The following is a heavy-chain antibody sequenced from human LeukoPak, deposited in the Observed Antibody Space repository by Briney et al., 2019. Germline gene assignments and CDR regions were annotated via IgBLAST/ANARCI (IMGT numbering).Heavy chain of an antibody. Sequence: GGSLRLPCAASGFTFSSYNMNWVRQAPGKGLEWVSSISSSSSYIYYADSVKGRFTISRDNAKNSLYLQMNSLRAEDTAVYYCARDTAMVIGFWGQGTLVTVSS. V-gene: IGHV3-21*01. CDR3: ARDTAMVIGF. D-gene: IGHD5-18*01. CDR2: ISSSSSYI. CDR1: GFTFSSYN. J-gene: IGHJ4*02.